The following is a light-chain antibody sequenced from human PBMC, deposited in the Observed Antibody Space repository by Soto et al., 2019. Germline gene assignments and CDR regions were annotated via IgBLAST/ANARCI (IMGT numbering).Light chain of an antibody. Sequence: QSVLTQPASVSGSPVQSITISCTGTSSDVGGYNYVSWYQHYPGKAPKLMIYDVTKRPSGVSNRFSGSKSGNTASLTISGLQAEDEADYYCSSYTSSTTPYVFGTGTKVTVL. V-gene: IGLV2-14*03. CDR2: DVT. CDR3: SSYTSSTTPYV. J-gene: IGLJ1*01. CDR1: SSDVGGYNY.